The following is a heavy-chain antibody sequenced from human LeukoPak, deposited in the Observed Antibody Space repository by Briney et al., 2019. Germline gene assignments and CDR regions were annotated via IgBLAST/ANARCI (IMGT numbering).Heavy chain of an antibody. CDR2: ILYDGSNK. Sequence: GGSLRLSCAASGVSFSSYGMHWVRQAPGKGLGWGAVILYDGSNKYYADSVRGRFTISRDNSKNTLYLQMNSLRAEDRAVYYCASNNGYYFDYWGQGTLVSVSS. V-gene: IGHV3-33*01. CDR1: GVSFSSYG. J-gene: IGHJ4*02. D-gene: IGHD1-14*01. CDR3: ASNNGYYFDY.